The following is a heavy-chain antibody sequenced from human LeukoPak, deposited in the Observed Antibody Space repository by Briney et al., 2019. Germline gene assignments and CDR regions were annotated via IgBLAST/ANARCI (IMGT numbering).Heavy chain of an antibody. V-gene: IGHV3-23*01. CDR1: GFTFSSYA. CDR2: ISGSGGST. D-gene: IGHD1-14*01. CDR3: AKGAQADRYYYYYYGMDV. J-gene: IGHJ6*02. Sequence: GGSLRLSCAASGFTFSSYAMSWVRQDPGKGLEWVSAISGSGGSTYYADSVKGRFTISRDNSKNTLYLQMNSLRAEDTAVYYCAKGAQADRYYYYYYGMDVWGLGTTVTVSS.